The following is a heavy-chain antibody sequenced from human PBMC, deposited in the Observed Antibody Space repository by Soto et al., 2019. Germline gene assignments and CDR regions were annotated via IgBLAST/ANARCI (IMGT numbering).Heavy chain of an antibody. D-gene: IGHD3-22*01. CDR2: IYYSGST. V-gene: IGHV4-31*03. Sequence: PSETLSLTCTVSGGSISSGGYYWSWNRQHPGKGLEWIGYIYYSGSTYYNPSLKSRVTISVDTSKNQFSLKLSSVTAADTAVYYCARFGYSTNIGIDYWGQGTLVTVSS. CDR3: ARFGYSTNIGIDY. J-gene: IGHJ4*02. CDR1: GGSISSGGYY.